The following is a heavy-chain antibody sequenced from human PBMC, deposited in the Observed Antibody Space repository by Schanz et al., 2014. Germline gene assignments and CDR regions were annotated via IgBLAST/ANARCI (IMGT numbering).Heavy chain of an antibody. CDR2: ISSGGTTI. CDR3: ARDRDAGGYDS. D-gene: IGHD2-8*02. CDR1: GFSFSSYS. V-gene: IGHV3-48*01. J-gene: IGHJ5*01. Sequence: EVQLVESGGGLVQPGESLRLSCAVSGFSFSSYSMSWVRQAPGKGLEWIAYISSGGTTIYYADSVKGRFTISRDNAKSSLYLQMNSLRAEDTALYYCARDRDAGGYDSWGQGTLVTVSS.